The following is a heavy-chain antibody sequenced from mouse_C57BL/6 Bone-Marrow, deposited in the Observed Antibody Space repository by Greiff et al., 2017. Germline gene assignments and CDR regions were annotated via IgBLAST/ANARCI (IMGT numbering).Heavy chain of an antibody. CDR3: ARPPTVVAPFYAMDY. Sequence: QVQLQQSGAELMKPGASVKLSCKATGYTFTGYWIEWVKQRPGHGLEWIGEILPGSGSTNYNEKFKGKATFTADTPSNTAYMQLSSLTTEDSAIYNSARPPTVVAPFYAMDYWGQGTSVTVSS. J-gene: IGHJ4*01. V-gene: IGHV1-9*01. CDR1: GYTFTGYW. D-gene: IGHD1-1*01. CDR2: ILPGSGST.